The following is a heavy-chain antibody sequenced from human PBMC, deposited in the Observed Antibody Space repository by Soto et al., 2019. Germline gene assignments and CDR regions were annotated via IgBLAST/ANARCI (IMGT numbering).Heavy chain of an antibody. CDR2: IYWDDDK. J-gene: IGHJ4*02. V-gene: IGHV2-5*02. CDR3: AHRVLRTVFGLVTTTAIYFDF. D-gene: IGHD3-3*01. Sequence: QITLKESGPTVVNPTETLTLTCTFSGFSLTTSGVGVGWVRQSPGKAPEWLALIYWDDDKRYSTSLKSILTITKDTSQNQVVMTTANVDPADTATYYCAHRVLRTVFGLVTTTAIYFDFWGQGTPVVVSS. CDR1: GFSLTTSGVG.